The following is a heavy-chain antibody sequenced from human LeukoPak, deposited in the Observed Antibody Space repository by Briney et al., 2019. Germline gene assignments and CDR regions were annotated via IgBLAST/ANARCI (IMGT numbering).Heavy chain of an antibody. V-gene: IGHV1-18*01. Sequence: WISAYNGNTNYAQKLQGRVTMTTDTSTSTAYMELRSLRSDDTAVYYCARVDTAMGMQAYWGQGTLVTVSP. CDR2: ISAYNGNT. D-gene: IGHD5-18*01. CDR3: ARVDTAMGMQAY. J-gene: IGHJ4*02.